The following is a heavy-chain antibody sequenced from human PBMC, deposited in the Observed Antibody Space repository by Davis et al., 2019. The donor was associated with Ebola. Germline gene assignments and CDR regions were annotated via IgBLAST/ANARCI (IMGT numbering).Heavy chain of an antibody. CDR1: GFTFSRSS. J-gene: IGHJ4*02. D-gene: IGHD4-11*01. CDR3: ATQGGYSNGGYFGF. Sequence: GESLKISCVASGFTFSRSSMYWVRQAPGKGLEWVAFVSFDGSTEYYADSVKGRFTISRDDAKDTLFLEMNSLRTEDTAVYYCATQGGYSNGGYFGFWGQGTLVTVSS. CDR2: VSFDGSTE. V-gene: IGHV3-30*04.